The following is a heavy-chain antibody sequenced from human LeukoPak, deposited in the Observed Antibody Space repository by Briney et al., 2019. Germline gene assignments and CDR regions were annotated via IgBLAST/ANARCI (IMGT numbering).Heavy chain of an antibody. J-gene: IGHJ3*02. V-gene: IGHV4-59*01. CDR1: GGSISSYY. CDR3: ASNLRTFSGAYHGAFDI. CDR2: IYYSGST. D-gene: IGHD5-12*01. Sequence: SETLSLTCTVSGGSISSYYWSWIRQPPGKGLEWIGYIYYSGSTNYNPSLKSRVTISVDTSKNQFSLKLSSVTAADTAVYYCASNLRTFSGAYHGAFDIWGQGTMVTVSA.